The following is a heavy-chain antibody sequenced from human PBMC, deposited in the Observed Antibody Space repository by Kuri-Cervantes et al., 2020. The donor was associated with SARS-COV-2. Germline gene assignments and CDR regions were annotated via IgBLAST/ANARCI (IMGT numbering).Heavy chain of an antibody. V-gene: IGHV5-51*01. CDR3: AGSGIAAAGTGPDY. D-gene: IGHD6-13*01. Sequence: GSLRLSCKGSGYSFTSYWIGWVRQLPGKGLEWMGIIYPGDSDTRYSPSFQGQVTISTDKSISTAYLQWSSLKASDTAMYYCAGSGIAAAGTGPDYWGQGTLVTVSS. CDR2: IYPGDSDT. CDR1: GYSFTSYW. J-gene: IGHJ4*02.